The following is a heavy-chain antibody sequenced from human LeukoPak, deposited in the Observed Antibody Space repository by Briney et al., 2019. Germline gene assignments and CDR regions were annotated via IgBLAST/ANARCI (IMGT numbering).Heavy chain of an antibody. CDR2: ISYDGSNK. D-gene: IGHD4-17*01. V-gene: IGHV3-30*18. CDR3: ANSVDYEYYYYGMDV. CDR1: GFTFSSYG. J-gene: IGHJ6*02. Sequence: GGPLRLSCAASGFTFSSYGMHWVRQAPGKGLEWVAVISYDGSNKYYADSVKGRFTISRDNSKNTLYLQMNSLRAEDTAVYYCANSVDYEYYYYGMDVWGQGTTVTVSS.